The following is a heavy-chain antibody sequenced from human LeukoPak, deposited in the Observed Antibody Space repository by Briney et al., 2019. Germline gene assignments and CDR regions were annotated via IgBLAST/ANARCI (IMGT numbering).Heavy chain of an antibody. CDR1: GGSISSSNW. V-gene: IGHV4-4*02. J-gene: IGHJ4*02. CDR2: IYHSGST. Sequence: SGTLSLTCAVSGGSISSSNWWSWVRQPPGKGLKWIGEIYHSGSTNYNPSLKSRVTISVDTSKNQFSLKLSSVTAADTAVYYCARLPSGWYQGDYWGQGTLVTVSS. D-gene: IGHD6-19*01. CDR3: ARLPSGWYQGDY.